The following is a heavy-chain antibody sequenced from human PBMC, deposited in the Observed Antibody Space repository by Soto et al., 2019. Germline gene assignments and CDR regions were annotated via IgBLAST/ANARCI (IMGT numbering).Heavy chain of an antibody. CDR2: IYYSGST. D-gene: IGHD5-18*01. CDR3: ARSGYSYGPNPLLY. J-gene: IGHJ4*02. CDR1: GGSISSGGYY. Sequence: QVQLQESGPGLVKPSQTLSLTCTVSGGSISSGGYYWSWIRQHAGKGLEWIGYIYYSGSTYYDPSLKSRVTISVDTSKNQFSLKLSSVTAADTAVYYCARSGYSYGPNPLLYWGQGTLVTVSS. V-gene: IGHV4-31*03.